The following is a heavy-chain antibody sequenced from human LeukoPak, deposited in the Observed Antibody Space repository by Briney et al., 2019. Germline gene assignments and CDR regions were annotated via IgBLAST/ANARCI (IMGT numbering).Heavy chain of an antibody. CDR1: GYDFSTYW. Sequence: GEPLKISFKGSGYDFSTYWIAWLRQMPGKGLEWMGIIYPGDSDTRYSPSFQGQVTISADKSISTAYLQWSSVKASDTAIYYCARRGPTSNYFDPWGQGTLVIVSS. CDR3: ARRGPTSNYFDP. V-gene: IGHV5-51*01. D-gene: IGHD1-7*01. CDR2: IYPGDSDT. J-gene: IGHJ5*02.